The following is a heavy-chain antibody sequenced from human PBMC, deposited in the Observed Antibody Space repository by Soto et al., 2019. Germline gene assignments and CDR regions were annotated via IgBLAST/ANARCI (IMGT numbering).Heavy chain of an antibody. V-gene: IGHV3-23*01. CDR3: AKGEEYCSVGSCNVSTGSN. D-gene: IGHD2-15*01. CDR2: INRNGDTT. CDR1: GFTFRSYA. J-gene: IGHJ4*01. Sequence: EVQLLETGGGLVQPGGSLRLSCAASGFTFRSYAMSWVRQIPGKGLEWVSAINRNGDTTYYADSVKGRFTISRDNSKNTSYVNMNSLRAEDSGTYFWAKGEEYCSVGSCNVSTGSNWGNGTLVTFS.